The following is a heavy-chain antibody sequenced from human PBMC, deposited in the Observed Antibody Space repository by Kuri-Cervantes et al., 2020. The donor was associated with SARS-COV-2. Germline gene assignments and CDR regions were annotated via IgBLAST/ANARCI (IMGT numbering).Heavy chain of an antibody. J-gene: IGHJ4*02. Sequence: GESLKISCAASGFTFSSYAMHWVRQAPGKGLEWVAVISYDGSNKYYADSVKGRFTISRDNSKNTLYLQMNSLRAEDTAVYCCARQGGRAIYFDYWGQGTLVTVSS. CDR2: ISYDGSNK. CDR3: ARQGGRAIYFDY. CDR1: GFTFSSYA. V-gene: IGHV3-30-3*01. D-gene: IGHD6-25*01.